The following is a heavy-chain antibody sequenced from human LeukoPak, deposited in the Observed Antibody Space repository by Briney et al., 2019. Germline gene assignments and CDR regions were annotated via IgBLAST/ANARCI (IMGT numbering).Heavy chain of an antibody. CDR1: GGSISSGGYY. Sequence: SETLSLTCTVSGGSISSGGYYWSWIRQHPGKGLEWIGYIYYSGSTYYNPSLKSRVTISVETSKNQFSLKLSSVTAADTAVYYCARDEAGAIAAAGTSWFDPWGQGTLVTVSS. J-gene: IGHJ5*02. CDR3: ARDEAGAIAAAGTSWFDP. D-gene: IGHD6-13*01. CDR2: IYYSGST. V-gene: IGHV4-31*03.